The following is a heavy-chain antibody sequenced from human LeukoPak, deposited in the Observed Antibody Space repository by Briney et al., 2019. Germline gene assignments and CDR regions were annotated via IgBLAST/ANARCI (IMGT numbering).Heavy chain of an antibody. CDR1: GFTFSSYV. Sequence: GGSLRLSCAASGFTFSSYVMNWVRQAPGKGLEWVSAISGSGVSTSYADSVKGRLTISRDNSKNTLYLHMNSLRAEDTAIYFCAKDPANQLLYPAHFSHWGQGTLVTVSS. CDR3: AKDPANQLLYPAHFSH. J-gene: IGHJ1*01. CDR2: ISGSGVST. V-gene: IGHV3-23*01. D-gene: IGHD2-2*01.